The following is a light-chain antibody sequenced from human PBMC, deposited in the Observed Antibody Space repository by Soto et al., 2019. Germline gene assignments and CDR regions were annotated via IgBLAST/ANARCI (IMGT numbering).Light chain of an antibody. Sequence: DIVMTQSPDSLAVPLGERATINCKSSQSVLYISNNKNYLAWYQQKPGQPPKLLIYWASTRESGVPDRFSGSGSGTDFTLTISSLQAEDVAVYYCQQYYRPWTFGQGTKVEIK. CDR2: WAS. V-gene: IGKV4-1*01. J-gene: IGKJ1*01. CDR3: QQYYRPWT. CDR1: QSVLYISNNKNY.